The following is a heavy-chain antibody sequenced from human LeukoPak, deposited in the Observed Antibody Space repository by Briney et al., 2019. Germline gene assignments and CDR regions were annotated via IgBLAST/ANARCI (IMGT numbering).Heavy chain of an antibody. V-gene: IGHV1-2*02. CDR1: GYTFTSYG. D-gene: IGHD3-9*01. CDR2: IYPKSGGT. CDR3: ARVSTSGYRDWLDP. J-gene: IGHJ5*02. Sequence: GASVKVSCKASGYTFTSYGISWVRQAPGQGLEWMGWIYPKSGGTNSAQKFQGRVTMTRDTSISTAYMELSRLKFDDTAVYYCARVSTSGYRDWLDPWGQGTLVTVSS.